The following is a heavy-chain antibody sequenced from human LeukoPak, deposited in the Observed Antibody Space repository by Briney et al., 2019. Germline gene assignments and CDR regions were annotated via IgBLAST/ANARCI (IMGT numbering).Heavy chain of an antibody. CDR3: ATDWGFWSTYYFDY. CDR2: ISGSGGST. Sequence: TGGSLRLSCAASGFTFRNYAMSWVRQAPGKGLEWVSGISGSGGSTYYADSVKGRFTISRDNSKNTLYVQMNSLRAEDTAVYYCATDWGFWSTYYFDYWGQGTLVTVSS. J-gene: IGHJ4*02. CDR1: GFTFRNYA. D-gene: IGHD3-16*01. V-gene: IGHV3-23*01.